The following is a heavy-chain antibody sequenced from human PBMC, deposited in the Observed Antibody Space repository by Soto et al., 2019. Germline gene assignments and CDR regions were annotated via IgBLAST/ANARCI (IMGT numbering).Heavy chain of an antibody. CDR2: INPENGGT. J-gene: IGHJ5*02. Sequence: ASVKVSCKASGYTFTGYYIHWVRQAPGQGLEWMGWINPENGGTKHAQKFRDRVTMTRDTSIATVYMEMSSLTSDDTAVYYCVRVSYSYIVIGYYADPWGEGTLATV. CDR3: VRVSYSYIVIGYYADP. CDR1: GYTFTGYY. D-gene: IGHD3-9*01. V-gene: IGHV1-2*02.